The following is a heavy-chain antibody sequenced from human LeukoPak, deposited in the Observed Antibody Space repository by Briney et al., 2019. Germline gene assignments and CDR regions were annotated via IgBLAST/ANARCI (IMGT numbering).Heavy chain of an antibody. J-gene: IGHJ5*02. CDR1: GGSISSYY. Sequence: SETLSLTCTVSGGSISSYYWSWIRQPAGKGLEWIGRIYTSGSTNYNPSLKSRVTMSVDTSKNQFSLKPSSVTAADTAVYYCARDWESLTGYFSVNWFDPWGLGTLVTVSS. D-gene: IGHD3-9*01. CDR3: ARDWESLTGYFSVNWFDP. V-gene: IGHV4-4*07. CDR2: IYTSGST.